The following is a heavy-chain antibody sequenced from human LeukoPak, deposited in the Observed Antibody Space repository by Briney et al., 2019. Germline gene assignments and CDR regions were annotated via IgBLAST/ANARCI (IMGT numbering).Heavy chain of an antibody. CDR1: GGSISSYY. J-gene: IGHJ4*02. CDR3: ARAAAGYDY. V-gene: IGHV4-59*01. CDR2: IYYSGST. Sequence: PSETLSLTCTVSGGSISSYYWSWIRQPPGKGLEWLGYIYYSGSTNYNPSLKSRVTISVDTSKNQFSLKLSSVTAADTAVYYCARAAAGYDYWGQGTLVTVSS. D-gene: IGHD6-13*01.